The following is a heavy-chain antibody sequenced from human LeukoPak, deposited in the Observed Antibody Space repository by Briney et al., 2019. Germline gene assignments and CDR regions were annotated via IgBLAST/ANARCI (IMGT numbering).Heavy chain of an antibody. D-gene: IGHD5-24*01. J-gene: IGHJ5*02. CDR3: ARDFTLGDGYNKNWFGP. CDR2: IYTSGST. CDR1: GGSISSYY. Sequence: SETLSLTCTVSGGSISSYYWSWIRQPAGKGLEWIGRIYTSGSTNYNPSLKSRVTMSVDTSKNQFSLKLSSVTAADTAVYYCARDFTLGDGYNKNWFGPWGQGTLVTVSS. V-gene: IGHV4-4*07.